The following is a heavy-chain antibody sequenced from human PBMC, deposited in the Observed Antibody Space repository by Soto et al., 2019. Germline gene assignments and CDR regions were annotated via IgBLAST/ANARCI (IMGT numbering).Heavy chain of an antibody. CDR1: GGTFNSYY. CDR3: ASLVTAAGTIGAYDI. D-gene: IGHD6-13*01. Sequence: QVQLVQSGAEVKKPGSSVKVSCKASGGTFNSYYMSWVRQAPGQGLEWMGGIIPVLRTANYAQKFQGRVTITADESTSTAYLKVSSLRFDDTAVYYCASLVTAAGTIGAYDIWGQGTMVTVSS. CDR2: IIPVLRTA. J-gene: IGHJ3*02. V-gene: IGHV1-69*19.